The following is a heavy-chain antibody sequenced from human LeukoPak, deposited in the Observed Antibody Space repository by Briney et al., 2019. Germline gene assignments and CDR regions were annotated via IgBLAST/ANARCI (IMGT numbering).Heavy chain of an antibody. CDR3: ARRTCGYSHAYDY. CDR1: GFAVSSNY. V-gene: IGHV3-53*01. CDR2: IYSGDTT. Sequence: GGSLRLSCAVSGFAVSSNYMRWVRQTPRKGLEWVSLIYSGDTTLYADSVHGRFTISIDISKTTVYLHMNSRTAEDTAVYDYARRTCGYSHAYDYWGQGILVTVSS. J-gene: IGHJ4*02. D-gene: IGHD4-23*01.